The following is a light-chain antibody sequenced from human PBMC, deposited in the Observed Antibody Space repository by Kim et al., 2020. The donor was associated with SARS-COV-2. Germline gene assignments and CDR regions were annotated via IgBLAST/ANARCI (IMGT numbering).Light chain of an antibody. CDR3: QAWDNSTVI. CDR1: ELGDKY. Sequence: VSQGETASITCSGDELGDKYACWYQQKPGQSPTVVIYEDNKRPSGIPERFSGSNSGNTATLTISGTQAMDEAEYYCQAWDNSTVIFGAGTQLTVL. CDR2: EDN. V-gene: IGLV3-1*01. J-gene: IGLJ2*01.